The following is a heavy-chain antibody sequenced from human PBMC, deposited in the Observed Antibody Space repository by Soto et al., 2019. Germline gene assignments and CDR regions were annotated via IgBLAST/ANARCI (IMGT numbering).Heavy chain of an antibody. Sequence: RESLKISCKGSGYSVTSFWIGWVRQMPGKGLEWMGIIYPGESDTIYSPSFQGQVTISADKSISTAFLQWSSLKASDTAMYYCARHPDPYYGMDVWGQGTTVTAP. CDR3: ARHPDPYYGMDV. V-gene: IGHV5-51*01. J-gene: IGHJ6*02. CDR2: IYPGESDT. CDR1: GYSVTSFW.